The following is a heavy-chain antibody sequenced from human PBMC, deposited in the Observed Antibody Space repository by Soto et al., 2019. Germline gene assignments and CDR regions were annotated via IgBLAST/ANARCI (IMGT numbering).Heavy chain of an antibody. CDR3: ARGGLQHALDV. CDR2: VNNDGTDT. Sequence: EVQLVESGGGLVQPGGSLRLSCAASGFTFSNCWMYWVRQAPGKGLVWVSRVNNDGTDTTHADSVKGRFTISRDNAENTLYLQMNSLRAEDTAVYYCARGGLQHALDVWGQGSTVTVSS. D-gene: IGHD6-13*01. V-gene: IGHV3-74*03. CDR1: GFTFSNCW. J-gene: IGHJ6*02.